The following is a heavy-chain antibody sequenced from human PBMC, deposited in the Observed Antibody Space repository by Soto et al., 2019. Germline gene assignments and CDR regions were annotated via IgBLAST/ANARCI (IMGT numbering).Heavy chain of an antibody. CDR3: ARAFGSTMPSLF. J-gene: IGHJ4*02. CDR1: GGYISSYY. CDR2: IDYSGST. Sequence: SETLSLTCTVSGGYISSYYWAWIRQPPGKGLEWIGYIDYSGSTNYNPSLKCRVTMSIDTSKNQFSLKLSSVTAADTAVYYCARAFGSTMPSLFWGQGTLVTVSS. D-gene: IGHD2-2*01. V-gene: IGHV4-59*01.